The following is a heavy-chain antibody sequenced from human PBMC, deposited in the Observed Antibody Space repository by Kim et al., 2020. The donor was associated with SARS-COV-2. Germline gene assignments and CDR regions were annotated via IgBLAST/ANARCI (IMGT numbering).Heavy chain of an antibody. V-gene: IGHV3-23*01. J-gene: IGHJ4*02. CDR1: GFTFSTYA. D-gene: IGHD3-10*01. CDR3: ARESRIGALLSLDY. CDR2: ITGGGDKT. Sequence: GGSLRLSCTASGFTFSTYAMAWVRQAPGQGLEWVSVITGGGDKTYYADSVKGRFTISRDNSKNTLYLRVDSLRAEDTAIFYCARESRIGALLSLDYWGQGTLLTVSS.